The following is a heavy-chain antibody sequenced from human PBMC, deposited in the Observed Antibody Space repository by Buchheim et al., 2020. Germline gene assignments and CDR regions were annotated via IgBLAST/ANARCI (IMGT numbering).Heavy chain of an antibody. V-gene: IGHV3-74*01. J-gene: IGHJ4*02. CDR3: ARGTRAAADS. CDR1: GFTFSSYW. Sequence: EVQLVESGGGLVQPGGSLRLSCAASGFTFSSYWMHWVRQAPGKGLVWVSRIKGDGSSTSYADSMKGRFTISTDNAKNTIYLEIKSLRAEDTAVYYCARGTRAAADSWGQGTL. CDR2: IKGDGSST. D-gene: IGHD6-13*01.